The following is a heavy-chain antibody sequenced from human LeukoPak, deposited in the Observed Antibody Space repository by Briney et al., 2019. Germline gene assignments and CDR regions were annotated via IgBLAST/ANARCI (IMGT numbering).Heavy chain of an antibody. V-gene: IGHV1-2*02. CDR3: AKLDLLGY. CDR1: GYTFTSYY. D-gene: IGHD2-15*01. CDR2: INPNSGGT. Sequence: ASVKVSCKASGYTFTSYYMHWVRQAPGQGLEWMGWINPNSGGTNYAQEFQGRVTMTRDTSITTAYMELSRLRSDDTAVYYCAKLDLLGYWGQGTLVTVPS. J-gene: IGHJ4*02.